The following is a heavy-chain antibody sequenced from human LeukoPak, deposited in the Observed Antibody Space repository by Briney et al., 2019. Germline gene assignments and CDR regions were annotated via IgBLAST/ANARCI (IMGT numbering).Heavy chain of an antibody. CDR2: IYPGDSGT. V-gene: IGHV5-51*01. D-gene: IGHD6-19*01. CDR1: GYRFTTYW. Sequence: GESLKISWKGSGYRFTTYWIGRVRQMPGKGLEWMGIIYPGDSGTRYSPSFQGQVTISADKSISTADLQWSSLKASDTAMYYCARLESRIAVAGNSLQEWGQGTLVTVSS. J-gene: IGHJ1*01. CDR3: ARLESRIAVAGNSLQE.